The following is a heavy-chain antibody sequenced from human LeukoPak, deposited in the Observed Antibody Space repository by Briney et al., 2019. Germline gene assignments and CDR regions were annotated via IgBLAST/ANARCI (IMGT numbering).Heavy chain of an antibody. CDR3: AKDTESSMVRGVMGY. CDR1: GFTFSSYA. D-gene: IGHD3-10*01. V-gene: IGHV3-23*01. J-gene: IGHJ4*02. CDR2: ISGSGGST. Sequence: PGGSLRLSCAASGFTFSSYAMSWVRQAPGKGLEWVSAISGSGGSTYYADSVKGRLTISRDNSKNTLYLQMNSLRAEDTAVYYCAKDTESSMVRGVMGYWGQGTLVTVSS.